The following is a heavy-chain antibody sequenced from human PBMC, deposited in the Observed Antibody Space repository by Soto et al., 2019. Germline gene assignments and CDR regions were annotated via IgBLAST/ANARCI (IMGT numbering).Heavy chain of an antibody. CDR2: INAGNGNT. CDR1: GYTFTSYA. Sequence: ASVKVSCKASGYTFTSYAMHWVRQAPGQRLEWMRWINAGNGNTKYSQKFQGRVTITRDTSASTAYMELSSLRSEDTAVYYCARDYSSGWVPRYWFDPWGQGTLVTVSS. CDR3: ARDYSSGWVPRYWFDP. J-gene: IGHJ5*02. V-gene: IGHV1-3*01. D-gene: IGHD6-19*01.